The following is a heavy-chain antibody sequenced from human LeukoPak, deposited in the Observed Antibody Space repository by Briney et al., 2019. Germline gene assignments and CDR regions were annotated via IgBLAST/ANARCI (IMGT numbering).Heavy chain of an antibody. CDR2: IYYSGST. Sequence: PSETLSLTCTVSGGSISSSSYYWGWIRQPPGKGLEWIGSIYYSGSTYYNSSLKSRVTISVDTSKNQFSLKLSSVTAADTAVYYCARVWYSGYGFDYWGQGTLVTVSS. J-gene: IGHJ4*02. CDR1: GGSISSSSYY. D-gene: IGHD5-12*01. V-gene: IGHV4-39*07. CDR3: ARVWYSGYGFDY.